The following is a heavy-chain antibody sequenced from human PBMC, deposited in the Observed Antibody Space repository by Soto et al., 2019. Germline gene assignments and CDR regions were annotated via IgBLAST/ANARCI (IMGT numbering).Heavy chain of an antibody. D-gene: IGHD5-12*01. CDR1: GYPFSKYG. Sequence: QLQLVQSGAEVERPGAAVRVSCKAYGYPFSKYGISWIRQAPGQGLEWMGWIKPDNGDTNYAQKFQGRVTMPTDTSSNTAYMELRSLRSHDTAVYYCATSYDSAFDPWGQGTVVSVSS. CDR2: IKPDNGDT. CDR3: ATSYDSAFDP. V-gene: IGHV1-18*04. J-gene: IGHJ5*02.